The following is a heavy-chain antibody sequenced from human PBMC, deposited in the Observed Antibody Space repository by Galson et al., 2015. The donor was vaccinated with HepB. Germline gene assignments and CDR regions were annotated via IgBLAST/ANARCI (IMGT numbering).Heavy chain of an antibody. Sequence: SLRLSCAASGFTFTDYYMYWIRQAPGKGLEWVSYISVSSSYTNYADSVKGRFTISRDNAKKSLYLQMNSLRDEDTAVYYCARPRYSDYGDLDYWGQGTQVTVSS. CDR1: GFTFTDYY. CDR2: ISVSSSYT. V-gene: IGHV3-11*06. CDR3: ARPRYSDYGDLDY. D-gene: IGHD4-11*01. J-gene: IGHJ4*02.